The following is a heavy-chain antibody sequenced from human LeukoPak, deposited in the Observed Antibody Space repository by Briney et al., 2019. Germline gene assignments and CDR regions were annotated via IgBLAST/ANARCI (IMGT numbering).Heavy chain of an antibody. Sequence: PSDTLSLTCTVSGGSISSYYWSWIRQPPGKGLEWIGYIYYSGSTNYNPSLKGRVTISVDTSKNQFSLKLSSVTAADTAVYYCARGSSGYYHRYFDYWGQGTLVTASS. CDR1: GGSISSYY. CDR2: IYYSGST. V-gene: IGHV4-59*01. D-gene: IGHD3-22*01. J-gene: IGHJ4*02. CDR3: ARGSSGYYHRYFDY.